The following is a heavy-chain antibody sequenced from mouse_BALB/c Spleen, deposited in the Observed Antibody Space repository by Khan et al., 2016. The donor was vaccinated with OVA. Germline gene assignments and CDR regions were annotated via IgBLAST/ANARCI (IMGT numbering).Heavy chain of an antibody. CDR3: ARPPYCSYVLYS. Sequence: QIQLVQSGPELKKPGETVKISCKASGYTFTNYGMNWVKQAPGKGIMWMGWINTYTGEPTYAADLKGRFAFTLETSASAAYLQVDNLKKEDTATYFCARPPYCSYVLYSWGQGTSVTVSS. J-gene: IGHJ4*01. CDR1: GYTFTNYG. V-gene: IGHV9-3-1*01. CDR2: INTYTGEP.